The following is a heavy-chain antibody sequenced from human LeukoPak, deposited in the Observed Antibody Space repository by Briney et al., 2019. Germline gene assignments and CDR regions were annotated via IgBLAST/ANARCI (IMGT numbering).Heavy chain of an antibody. CDR3: ARGELSLYPPLSYFDY. D-gene: IGHD3-16*02. CDR2: ISGSGGST. CDR1: GFTFSSYA. Sequence: GGSLRLSCAASGFTFSSYAMSWVRQAPGKGLEWVSAISGSGGSTYYADSVKGRFTISRDNSKNTLNLQMNSLRAEDTAGYYCARGELSLYPPLSYFDYWGQGTLVTVSS. V-gene: IGHV3-23*01. J-gene: IGHJ4*02.